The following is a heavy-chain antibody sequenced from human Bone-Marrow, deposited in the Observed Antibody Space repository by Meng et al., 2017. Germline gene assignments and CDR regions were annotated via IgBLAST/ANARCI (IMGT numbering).Heavy chain of an antibody. CDR3: ARGNGIPGY. CDR1: GYTFTSYA. D-gene: IGHD1-14*01. V-gene: IGHV1-3*01. J-gene: IGHJ4*02. Sequence: QVTLVQSGEEVKKPGAAVKGSCKASGYTFTSYAMHWVRQAPGQRLEWMGWINAGNGNTKYSQKFQSRVTITRDTSASTAYMELSRLRSEDTAVYYCARGNGIPGYWGQGTLVTVSS. CDR2: INAGNGNT.